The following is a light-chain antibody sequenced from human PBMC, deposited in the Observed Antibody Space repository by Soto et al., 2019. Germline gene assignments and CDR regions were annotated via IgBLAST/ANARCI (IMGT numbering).Light chain of an antibody. CDR2: SNN. CDR3: AAWDDSLNVYVV. Sequence: QSVLTQPPSASGTPGQRVTISCSGSSSNIGSNTVNWYQQLPGTAPKLLIYSNNQRPSGVPDRFSGSKSGTSASLAISGLQSEDEADYYCAAWDDSLNVYVVFGGGTKQYVL. V-gene: IGLV1-44*01. CDR1: SSNIGSNT. J-gene: IGLJ2*01.